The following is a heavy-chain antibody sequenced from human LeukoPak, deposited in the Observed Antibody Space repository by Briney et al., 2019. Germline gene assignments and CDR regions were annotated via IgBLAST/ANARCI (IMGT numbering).Heavy chain of an antibody. CDR3: AGGGDYYYYGMDV. J-gene: IGHJ6*02. CDR1: GFTVSSNY. D-gene: IGHD2-15*01. V-gene: IGHV3-53*01. Sequence: PGGSLRLSCAASGFTVSSNYMSWVRQAPGKGLEWVSVIYSGGSTYYADSVKGRFTISRDNSKNTLYLQMNSLRAEDTAVYYCAGGGDYYYYGMDVWGQGTTVTVSS. CDR2: IYSGGST.